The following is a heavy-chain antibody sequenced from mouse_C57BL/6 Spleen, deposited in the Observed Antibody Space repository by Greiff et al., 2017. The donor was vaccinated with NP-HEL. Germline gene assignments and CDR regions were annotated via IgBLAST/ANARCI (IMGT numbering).Heavy chain of an antibody. Sequence: LVAPSQSLSITCTVSGFSLTSYGVHWVRQPPGKGLEWLVVIWSDGSTTYNSALKSRLSISKDNSKSQVFLKMNSLQTDDTAMYYCARQDDGYPDYYAMDYWGQGTSVTVSS. CDR1: GFSLTSYG. V-gene: IGHV2-6-2*01. CDR3: ARQDDGYPDYYAMDY. J-gene: IGHJ4*01. CDR2: IWSDGST. D-gene: IGHD2-3*01.